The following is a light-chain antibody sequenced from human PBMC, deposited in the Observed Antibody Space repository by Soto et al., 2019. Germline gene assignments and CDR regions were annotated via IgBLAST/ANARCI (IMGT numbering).Light chain of an antibody. CDR2: GAS. Sequence: IILTQSPGTLSLSPGERVTLSCKASQTINNNYVAWYQQRPGRAPRLLVYGASARATGIPDRFRGSGAGTDFTLTISRLEPEDFAVYYCQQYGSSPPHTFGQGTKVDIK. J-gene: IGKJ2*01. CDR3: QQYGSSPPHT. CDR1: QTINNNY. V-gene: IGKV3-20*01.